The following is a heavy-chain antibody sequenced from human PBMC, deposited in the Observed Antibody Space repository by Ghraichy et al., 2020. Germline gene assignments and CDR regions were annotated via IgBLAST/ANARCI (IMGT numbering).Heavy chain of an antibody. CDR3: ARVRRYCSSTSCYGYYYGMDV. V-gene: IGHV1-2*04. J-gene: IGHJ6*02. CDR1: GYTFTGYY. D-gene: IGHD2-2*01. CDR2: INPNSGGT. Sequence: ASVKVSCKASGYTFTGYYMHWVRQAPGQGLEWMGWINPNSGGTNYAQKFQGWVTMTRDTSISTAYMELSRLRSDDTAVYYCARVRRYCSSTSCYGYYYGMDVWGQGTTVTVSS.